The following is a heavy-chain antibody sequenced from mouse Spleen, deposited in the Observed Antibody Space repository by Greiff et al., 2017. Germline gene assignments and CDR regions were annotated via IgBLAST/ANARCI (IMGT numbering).Heavy chain of an antibody. CDR3: ARGARYFDV. CDR1: GFTFSDYG. V-gene: IGHV5-17*01. Sequence: DVRLVESGGGLVKPGGSLKLSCAASGFTFSDYGMHWVRQAPEKGLEWVAYISSGSSTIYYADTVKGRFTISRDNAKNTLFLQMTSLRYEDTARYYCARGARYFDVWGAGTTVTVSS. J-gene: IGHJ1*01. CDR2: ISSGSSTI.